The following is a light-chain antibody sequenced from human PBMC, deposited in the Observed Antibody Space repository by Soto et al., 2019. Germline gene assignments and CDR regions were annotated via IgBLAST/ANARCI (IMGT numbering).Light chain of an antibody. CDR2: DAS. J-gene: IGKJ4*01. Sequence: EFVLTQSPGTLSLSPWEIATLSFMASQTVRNNYLAWYQQKPGQAPRLLIYDASSRATGIPDRFSGGGSGTDFTLTISRLEPEDFAVYYCQQFSSYPLTFGGGTKVDIK. CDR1: QTVRNNY. CDR3: QQFSSYPLT. V-gene: IGKV3-20*01.